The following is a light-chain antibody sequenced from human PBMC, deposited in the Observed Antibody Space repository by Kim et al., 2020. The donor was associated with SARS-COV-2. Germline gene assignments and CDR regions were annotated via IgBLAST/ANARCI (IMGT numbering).Light chain of an antibody. CDR2: AAS. CDR3: QKYNSAPWT. J-gene: IGKJ1*01. V-gene: IGKV1-27*01. Sequence: SVSVGDRDTITCRASQGITNSLAWYQQKPGKVPQLLIYAASALQSGVPSRFSGSGSGTDFTLTISSLQPEDVATYYCQKYNSAPWTFGQGTKLEI. CDR1: QGITNS.